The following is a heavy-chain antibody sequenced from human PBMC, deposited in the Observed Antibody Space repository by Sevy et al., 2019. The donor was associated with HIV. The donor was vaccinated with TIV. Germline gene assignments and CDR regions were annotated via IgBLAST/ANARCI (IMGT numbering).Heavy chain of an antibody. CDR3: ASDSTTRPRVLDY. V-gene: IGHV4-59*01. CDR2: IYFTGNT. D-gene: IGHD1-1*01. J-gene: IGHJ4*02. Sequence: SETLSLTCGVSGSSISSYFWTWVRQSPGKGLEWIGNIYFTGNTDYSPSLKSRVTFSLDTSKSQFSLPLKSVTAADTAIYFCASDSTTRPRVLDYWGQGTLVTVSS. CDR1: GSSISSYF.